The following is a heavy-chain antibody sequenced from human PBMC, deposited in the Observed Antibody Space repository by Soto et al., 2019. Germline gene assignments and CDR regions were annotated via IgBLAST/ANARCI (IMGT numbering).Heavy chain of an antibody. CDR2: INAGNGNT. CDR1: GYTFTSYA. CDR3: ARAPPTDGGYYYGMDV. Sequence: GASVKVSCKASGYTFTSYAMHWLRQSPGQRLEWMGWINAGNGNTKYSQKFQGRVTITRDTSASTAYMELSSLRSEDTAVYYCARAPPTDGGYYYGMDVWGQGTTVTVSS. J-gene: IGHJ6*02. V-gene: IGHV1-3*01. D-gene: IGHD1-26*01.